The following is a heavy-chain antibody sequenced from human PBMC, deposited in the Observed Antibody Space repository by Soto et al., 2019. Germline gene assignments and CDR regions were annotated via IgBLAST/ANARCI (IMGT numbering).Heavy chain of an antibody. V-gene: IGHV3-30-3*01. Sequence: QVQLVESGGGVVQPGRSLRLSCAASGFTFSSYAMHWVRQAPGKGLEWVAVISYDGSNKYYADSVKGRFTISRDNSKNTQYLQMNSLAAEDTDGYYWGRGWGYSSSWGPNYFDYWGQGTLVTVSS. D-gene: IGHD6-13*01. CDR1: GFTFSSYA. J-gene: IGHJ4*02. CDR3: GRGWGYSSSWGPNYFDY. CDR2: ISYDGSNK.